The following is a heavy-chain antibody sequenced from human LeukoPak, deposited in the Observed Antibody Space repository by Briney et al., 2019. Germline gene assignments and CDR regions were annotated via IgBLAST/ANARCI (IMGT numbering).Heavy chain of an antibody. D-gene: IGHD6-13*01. V-gene: IGHV1-18*04. Sequence: GASVKVSCKASGHTFTSYGISWVRQAPGQGLEWMGWISAYNGNTNYAQKLQGRVTMTTDTSTSTAYMELRSLRSDDTAVYYCARENQQLVRDAFDIWGQGTMVTASS. CDR3: ARENQQLVRDAFDI. CDR1: GHTFTSYG. J-gene: IGHJ3*02. CDR2: ISAYNGNT.